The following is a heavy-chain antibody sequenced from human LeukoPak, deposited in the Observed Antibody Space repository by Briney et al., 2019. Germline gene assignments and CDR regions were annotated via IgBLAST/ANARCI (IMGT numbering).Heavy chain of an antibody. D-gene: IGHD6-19*01. Sequence: PGGSLRLSCAASGFTFSSYAMSWVRQAPGKGLEWVSAISGSGGSTYYADSVKGRFTISRVNSKNTLYLQMNSLRAEDTAVYYCAKDLIGSSGWPSIFDYWGQGTLVTVSS. CDR3: AKDLIGSSGWPSIFDY. V-gene: IGHV3-23*01. CDR2: ISGSGGST. J-gene: IGHJ4*02. CDR1: GFTFSSYA.